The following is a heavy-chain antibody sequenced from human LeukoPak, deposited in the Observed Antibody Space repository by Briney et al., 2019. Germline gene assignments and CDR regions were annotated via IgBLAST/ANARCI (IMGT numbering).Heavy chain of an antibody. CDR2: MNPNSGNT. J-gene: IGHJ6*02. Sequence: ASVKVSCKASGYTLTSYDINWVRQATGQGLEWMGWMNPNSGNTGYAQKFQGRVTMTRNTSISTAYMELSSLRSEDTAVYYCARGGGLTIFGVVIGLYYGMDVWGQGTTVTVSS. D-gene: IGHD3-3*01. CDR3: ARGGGLTIFGVVIGLYYGMDV. V-gene: IGHV1-8*01. CDR1: GYTLTSYD.